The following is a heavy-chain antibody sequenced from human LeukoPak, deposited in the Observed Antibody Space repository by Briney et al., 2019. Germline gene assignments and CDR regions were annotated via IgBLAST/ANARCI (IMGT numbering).Heavy chain of an antibody. CDR1: GGSISSSSYY. CDR2: VYYTGST. J-gene: IGHJ4*02. CDR3: ASDSSGYYFFDY. Sequence: SETLSLTCTVSGGSISSSSYYWGWIRQPPGKGLEWIGSVYYTGSTYYNPSLKSRVTISVDTSKNQFSLTLTSVTATDTAVYYCASDSSGYYFFDYWGQGTLATVSS. D-gene: IGHD3-22*01. V-gene: IGHV4-39*02.